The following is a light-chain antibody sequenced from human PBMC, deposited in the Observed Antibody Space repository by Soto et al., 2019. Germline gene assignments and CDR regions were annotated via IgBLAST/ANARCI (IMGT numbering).Light chain of an antibody. V-gene: IGKV1-39*01. J-gene: IGKJ4*01. CDR3: QQSYSTSLT. CDR2: AAF. CDR1: QSISSY. Sequence: DIHITQSPCSLCESVEHGVTNTCRASQSISSYLNWYQQRPGRAPKLLIYAAFSLQSGVPSRFSGSGSGTNFTLTISSLQPEDFASYYCQQSYSTSLTFGGGTKVDIK.